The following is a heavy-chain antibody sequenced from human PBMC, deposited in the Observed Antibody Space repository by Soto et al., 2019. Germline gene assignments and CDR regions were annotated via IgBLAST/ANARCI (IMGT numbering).Heavy chain of an antibody. CDR3: AKSATSPGYSYEGDS. V-gene: IGHV3-23*01. CDR1: GFIFSNFA. CDR2: ITDGGGGT. J-gene: IGHJ4*02. Sequence: EVQLLESGGGLVQPGESLRLSCSASGFIFSNFAMSWVRQAPGKGLDWVSTITDGGGGTYNADSVRGRITISRYKSKSTLQLQRNSPRAEDTATYYCAKSATSPGYSYEGDSWGQATGATASS. D-gene: IGHD5-18*01.